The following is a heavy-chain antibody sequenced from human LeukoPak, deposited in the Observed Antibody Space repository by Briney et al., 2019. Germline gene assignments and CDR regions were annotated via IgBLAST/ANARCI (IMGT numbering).Heavy chain of an antibody. J-gene: IGHJ1*01. CDR3: ARGGAARLHFQN. CDR2: IYHSGST. Sequence: LETLSLTCIVSGGSISTYYWNWVRQPPGKGLEWIGYIYHSGSTNYNPSLQSRVTISVDTSKNRFSLNLNSVTAADTAVYYCARGGAARLHFQNWGQGTLVTVSS. V-gene: IGHV4-59*01. D-gene: IGHD6-6*01. CDR1: GGSISTYY.